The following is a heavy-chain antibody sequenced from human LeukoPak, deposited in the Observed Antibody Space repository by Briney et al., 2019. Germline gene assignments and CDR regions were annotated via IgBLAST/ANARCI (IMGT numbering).Heavy chain of an antibody. CDR3: ARGESGSYDFWSGYEYYFDY. CDR1: GFTFDDHG. V-gene: IGHV3-20*04. Sequence: GGSLRLSCAASGFTFDDHGMSWVRQAPGKGLEWVSGINWNGGSTGYADSVKGRFTISRDNAKNSLYLQMNSLRAEDTALYYCARGESGSYDFWSGYEYYFDYWGQGTLVTVSS. CDR2: INWNGGST. D-gene: IGHD3-3*01. J-gene: IGHJ4*02.